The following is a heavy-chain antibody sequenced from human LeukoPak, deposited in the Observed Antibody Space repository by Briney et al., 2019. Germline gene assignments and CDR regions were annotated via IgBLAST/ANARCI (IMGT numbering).Heavy chain of an antibody. CDR2: IYPGDSDT. V-gene: IGHV5-51*01. D-gene: IGHD2-15*01. Sequence: GGSLKISCKGSGYRFTSDWIGWVRQVPGKGLEWMGIIYPGDSDTRYSPSFQGQVTISADKSVNTAYLQWSSLKASDTAMYYCARLSGRVVCSAGSCYIDSWGQGTLVTVSS. CDR1: GYRFTSDW. CDR3: ARLSGRVVCSAGSCYIDS. J-gene: IGHJ4*02.